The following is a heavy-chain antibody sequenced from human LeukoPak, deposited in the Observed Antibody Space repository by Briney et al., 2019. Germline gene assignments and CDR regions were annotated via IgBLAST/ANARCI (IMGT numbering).Heavy chain of an antibody. CDR1: GGSISSSSYY. J-gene: IGHJ4*02. V-gene: IGHV4-39*07. Sequence: SQTLSLTCTVSGGSISSSSYYWGWIRQPPGKGLEWIGSIYYSGSTYYNPSLKSRVTISVDTSKNQFSLKLSSVTAADTAMYYCARDETGDKGPSPPDYWGQGTLVTVSS. CDR3: ARDETGDKGPSPPDY. D-gene: IGHD7-27*01. CDR2: IYYSGST.